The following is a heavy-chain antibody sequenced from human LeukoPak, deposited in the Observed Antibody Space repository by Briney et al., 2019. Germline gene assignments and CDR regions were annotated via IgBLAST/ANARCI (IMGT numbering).Heavy chain of an antibody. D-gene: IGHD6-19*01. Sequence: GGSLRLSCAASGFTFSSYSMNWVRQAPGKGLEWVSYISSSSSYTNYADSVKGRFTISRDNAKNSLYLQMNSLRAEDTAVYYCAREEYSSGWYEDYWGQGTLVTVSS. CDR1: GFTFSSYS. J-gene: IGHJ4*02. CDR2: ISSSSSYT. CDR3: AREEYSSGWYEDY. V-gene: IGHV3-21*05.